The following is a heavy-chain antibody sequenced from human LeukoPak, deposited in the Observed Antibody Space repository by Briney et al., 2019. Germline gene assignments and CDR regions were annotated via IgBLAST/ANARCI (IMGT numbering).Heavy chain of an antibody. CDR2: INHSGST. D-gene: IGHD3-3*01. V-gene: IGHV4-34*01. J-gene: IGHJ4*02. Sequence: PSETLSPTCAVYGGPFRGYYWSWIRQPPRKGREWIGEINHSGSTNYNPSLKRRVTISVDTSKNQFSLKLSSVTAADTAAYYGARAIITVFGVVTVFDYWGQGTLVTVSS. CDR1: GGPFRGYY. CDR3: ARAIITVFGVVTVFDY.